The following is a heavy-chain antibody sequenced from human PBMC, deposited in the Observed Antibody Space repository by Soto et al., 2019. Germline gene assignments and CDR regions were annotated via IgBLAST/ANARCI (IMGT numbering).Heavy chain of an antibody. D-gene: IGHD3-3*01. Sequence: SATLSLTCTVSVGSVSSESHYWSWIRQTPGKGLEWIGYISYTVSTNYNPSLKGRVTMSVDTSRDQVSLRLRSVTRADTAVYYFARDQYDFRSGSYYYAMEVWGQGTKVTVSS. V-gene: IGHV4-61*01. CDR3: ARDQYDFRSGSYYYAMEV. CDR1: VGSVSSESHY. CDR2: ISYTVST. J-gene: IGHJ6*02.